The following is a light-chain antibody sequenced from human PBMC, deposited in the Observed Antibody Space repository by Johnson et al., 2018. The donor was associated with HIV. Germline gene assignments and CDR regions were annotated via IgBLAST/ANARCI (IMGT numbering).Light chain of an antibody. J-gene: IGLJ1*01. V-gene: IGLV1-51*02. CDR2: EKN. Sequence: QSVLTQPPSVSAAPGQKVTISCSGSTSNIGNNYVSWYQQLPGTAPKLLIYEKNKRPSGIPDRFSASKSGTSATLVITGLQTGDEADYYCGAWDSSLSAHFVFGTGTNVTV. CDR3: GAWDSSLSAHFV. CDR1: TSNIGNNY.